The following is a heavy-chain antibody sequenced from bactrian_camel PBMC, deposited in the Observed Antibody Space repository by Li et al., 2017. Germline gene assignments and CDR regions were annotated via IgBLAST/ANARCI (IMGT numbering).Heavy chain of an antibody. CDR1: GEGFGRYC. V-gene: IGHV3-2*01. Sequence: QVQLVESGGGSVQTGGSLRLSWSAIGEGFGRYCMAWFRQAPGKEREGVATFYSPTGVATYADSVQGRFIISQDNAKNTLYLEMNSLKPEDTATYYCAAAVFARSTTCLGPLKGVRGEDFPDWGQGTQVTVS. D-gene: IGHD6*01. CDR2: FYSPTGVA. CDR3: AAAVFARSTTCLGPLKGVRGEDFPD. J-gene: IGHJ4*01.